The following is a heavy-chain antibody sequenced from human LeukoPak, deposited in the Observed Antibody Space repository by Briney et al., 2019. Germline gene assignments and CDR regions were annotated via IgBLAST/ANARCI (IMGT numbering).Heavy chain of an antibody. CDR2: ISYDGSNK. Sequence: PGRSLRLSCAASGFTFSSYGMHWVRQAPGKGLEWVAVISYDGSNKYYADSVKGRFTISRDNSKNTLYLQMNSLRVEDTAVYYCAKGGSSWVFDYWGQGTLVTVSS. CDR3: AKGGSSWVFDY. D-gene: IGHD6-13*01. V-gene: IGHV3-30*18. CDR1: GFTFSSYG. J-gene: IGHJ4*02.